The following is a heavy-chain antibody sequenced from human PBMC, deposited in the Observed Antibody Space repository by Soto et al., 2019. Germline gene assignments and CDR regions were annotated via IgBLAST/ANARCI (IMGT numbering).Heavy chain of an antibody. Sequence: GESLKISCKGSGYSFTSYWIGWVRQMPGKGLERMGIICPGDSDTRYSPSFQGQVTISADKSFSTAYLYWSSLKAPDTALYYCAILKRERRPLLYYDVHVWGQGTMVTVSS. V-gene: IGHV5-51*01. J-gene: IGHJ6*02. D-gene: IGHD6-25*01. CDR2: ICPGDSDT. CDR1: GYSFTSYW. CDR3: AILKRERRPLLYYDVHV.